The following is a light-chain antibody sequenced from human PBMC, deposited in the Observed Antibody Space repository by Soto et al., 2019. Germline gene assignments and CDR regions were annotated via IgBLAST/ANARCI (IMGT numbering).Light chain of an antibody. Sequence: EVVLTQSPGTLSLSPGERATLSCRASQSVAANYLAWYQQKRGQAPRLLIYGASTRATGIPARFSGSASGTEFTLTVSSLQSGDFAVYYCQQYNKWPITFGGGTKV. CDR3: QQYNKWPIT. J-gene: IGKJ4*01. CDR1: QSVAANY. V-gene: IGKV3-15*01. CDR2: GAS.